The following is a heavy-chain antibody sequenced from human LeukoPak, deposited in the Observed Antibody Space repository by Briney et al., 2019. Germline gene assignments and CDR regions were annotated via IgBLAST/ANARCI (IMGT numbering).Heavy chain of an antibody. CDR2: ISGSGGST. J-gene: IGHJ4*02. V-gene: IGHV3-23*01. CDR1: GFTFSSYA. Sequence: GGSLRLSCAASGFTFSSYAMSWVRQAPGKGLEGVSAISGSGGSTYYADSVKGRFTISRDNSKNTLYLQMNSLRAEDTAVYYCAKDPGPRSRATVTTGLPYYFDYWGQGTLVTVSS. D-gene: IGHD4-11*01. CDR3: AKDPGPRSRATVTTGLPYYFDY.